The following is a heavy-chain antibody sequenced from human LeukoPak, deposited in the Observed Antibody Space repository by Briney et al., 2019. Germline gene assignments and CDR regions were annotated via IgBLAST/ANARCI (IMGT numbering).Heavy chain of an antibody. J-gene: IGHJ4*02. CDR3: ARDRYYYDSSGYYQLDY. D-gene: IGHD3-22*01. CDR1: GGSISSYY. V-gene: IGHV4-59*12. Sequence: SETLSLTCTVSGGSISSYYWSWIRQPPGKGLEWIGYIFYSGSTNYNPSLKSRVTISVDTSNNQFSLKLSSVTAADTAVYYCARDRYYYDSSGYYQLDYWGQRTLVTVTS. CDR2: IFYSGST.